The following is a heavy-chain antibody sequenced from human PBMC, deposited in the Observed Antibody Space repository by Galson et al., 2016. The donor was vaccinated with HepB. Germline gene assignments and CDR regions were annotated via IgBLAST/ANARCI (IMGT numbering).Heavy chain of an antibody. J-gene: IGHJ4*02. D-gene: IGHD2/OR15-2a*01. CDR3: ARERIYAGIQYLDY. V-gene: IGHV1-2*04. CDR1: GYTFTVYS. CDR2: INPNSGGT. Sequence: SVKVSCKASGYTFTVYSMHWVRQAPGQGLEWMGWINPNSGGTNYAQKFQDWVTISVDTSKNQFSLKLSSVTAADTAVYYCARERIYAGIQYLDYWGQGTLVTVSS.